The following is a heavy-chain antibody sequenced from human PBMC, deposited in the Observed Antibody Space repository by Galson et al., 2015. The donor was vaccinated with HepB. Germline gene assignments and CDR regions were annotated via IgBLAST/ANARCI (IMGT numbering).Heavy chain of an antibody. Sequence: PALVKPTQTLTLTCTFSVFSLSTSGVGVGWIRQPPGKALEWLALIYWNDDKRYSPSLKSRLTITKDTSKNQVVLTMTNMDPVDTATYYCAHSQTSPGGYLYGSSGYYSWGQGTLVTVSS. CDR1: VFSLSTSGVG. CDR3: AHSQTSPGGYLYGSSGYYS. J-gene: IGHJ4*02. D-gene: IGHD3-22*01. V-gene: IGHV2-5*01. CDR2: IYWNDDK.